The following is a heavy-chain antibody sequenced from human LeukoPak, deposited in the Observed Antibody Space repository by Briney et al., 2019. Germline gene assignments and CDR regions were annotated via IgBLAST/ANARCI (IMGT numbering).Heavy chain of an antibody. V-gene: IGHV1-69*13. D-gene: IGHD4-23*01. CDR1: GGTFSSYA. CDR2: IIPMLGTA. CDR3: ARESLPYGGNSFGHYYGMDV. J-gene: IGHJ6*02. Sequence: SVKVSCKASGGTFSSYAISWVRQAPGQGLEWMGQIIPMLGTASYAQRFQGRVTLTADESTSTAYTELSSLRSEDTAVYYCARESLPYGGNSFGHYYGMDVWGQGTTVTVSS.